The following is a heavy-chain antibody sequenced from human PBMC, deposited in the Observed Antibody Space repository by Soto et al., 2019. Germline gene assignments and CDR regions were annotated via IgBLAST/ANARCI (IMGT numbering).Heavy chain of an antibody. Sequence: QVQLVQSGAEVQKPASSVKVSCKASGGTFSSYTISWVRQPPGQGLEWMGRIIPILGIAHYAQKFQREVTITPDKCTRPAYMELRSLQAEGTAVYYCSRDRRSGYYGSGGSDYSDYYVDVWGQGTPVTVPS. J-gene: IGHJ6*03. CDR1: GGTFSSYT. D-gene: IGHD3-10*01. CDR3: SRDRRSGYYGSGGSDYSDYYVDV. V-gene: IGHV1-69*08. CDR2: IIPILGIA.